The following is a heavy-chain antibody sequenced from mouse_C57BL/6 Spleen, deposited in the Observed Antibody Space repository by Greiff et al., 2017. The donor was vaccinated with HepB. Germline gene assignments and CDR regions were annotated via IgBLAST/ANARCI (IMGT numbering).Heavy chain of an antibody. CDR1: GYTFTSYG. CDR2: IYPRSGNT. CDR3: ARGDGNYEGYAMDY. D-gene: IGHD2-1*01. Sequence: VQLQQSGAELARPGASVKLSCKASGYTFTSYGISWVKQRTGQGLEWIGEIYPRSGNTYYNEKFKGKATLTADKSSSTAYMELRSLTSEDSAVYFCARGDGNYEGYAMDYWGQGTSVTVSS. J-gene: IGHJ4*01. V-gene: IGHV1-81*01.